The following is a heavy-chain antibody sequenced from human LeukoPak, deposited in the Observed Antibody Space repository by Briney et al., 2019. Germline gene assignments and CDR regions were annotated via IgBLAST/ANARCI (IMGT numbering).Heavy chain of an antibody. CDR1: GGSISSYY. J-gene: IGHJ4*02. CDR2: IYYSGST. CDR3: ARAQLPLRGYSGPGPFDY. V-gene: IGHV4-59*01. D-gene: IGHD5-12*01. Sequence: SETLSLTCTVSGGSISSYYWSWIRQPPGKGLEWIGYIYYSGSTNYNPSLKSRVTISVDTSKNQFSLKLSSVAAADTAVYYCARAQLPLRGYSGPGPFDYWGQGTLVTVSS.